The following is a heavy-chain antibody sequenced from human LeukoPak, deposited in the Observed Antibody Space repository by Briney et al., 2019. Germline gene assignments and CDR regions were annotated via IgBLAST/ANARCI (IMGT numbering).Heavy chain of an antibody. J-gene: IGHJ4*01. CDR3: ARGRRILGGPENAGDFFDF. CDR2: INPNSGAT. V-gene: IGHV1-2*02. Sequence: ASVKVSCKASGYTLTDYYLHWVRQAPVQGLKWMGWINPNSGATHYAQSFQARVTMTRDTSIASSYMELTGLESDDTAVYYCARGRRILGGPENAGDFFDFWGQGSLVTVSS. D-gene: IGHD3-16*01. CDR1: GYTLTDYY.